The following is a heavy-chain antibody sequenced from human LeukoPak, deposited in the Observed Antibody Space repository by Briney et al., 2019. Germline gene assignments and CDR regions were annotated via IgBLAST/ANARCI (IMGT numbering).Heavy chain of an antibody. D-gene: IGHD3/OR15-3a*01. CDR2: ISAYNGNT. CDR3: ARTPTPGLFDY. J-gene: IGHJ4*02. V-gene: IGHV1-18*04. CDR1: GYTFTGYY. Sequence: GAAVKVSCKASGYTFTGYYIHWVRQAPGQGLEWMGWISAYNGNTNYAQKLQGRVTMTTDTSTSTAYMELRSLRSDDTAVYYCARTPTPGLFDYWGQGTLVTVSS.